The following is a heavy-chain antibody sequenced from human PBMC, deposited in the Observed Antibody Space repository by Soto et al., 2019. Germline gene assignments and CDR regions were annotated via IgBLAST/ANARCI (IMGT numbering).Heavy chain of an antibody. CDR1: GYTFTSYD. D-gene: IGHD3-9*01. J-gene: IGHJ6*03. V-gene: IGHV1-8*01. CDR2: MNPNSGNT. Sequence: GASVKVSCKASGYTFTSYDINWVRQATGQGLEWMGWMNPNSGNTGYAQKLQGRVTMTRNTSISTAYMELSSLRSEDTAVYYCARGGLSPDFDSWVSYYYYYYMDVWGKGTTVTVSS. CDR3: ARGGLSPDFDSWVSYYYYYYMDV.